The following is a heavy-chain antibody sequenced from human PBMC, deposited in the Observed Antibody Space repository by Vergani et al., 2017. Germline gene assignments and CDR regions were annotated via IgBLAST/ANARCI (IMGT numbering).Heavy chain of an antibody. CDR1: GFHVGHYW. CDR3: TTGFPGSSWSTY. D-gene: IGHD6-13*01. J-gene: IGHJ4*01. Sequence: EVQLVESGGDFVQPGGSLTLSCAASGFHVGHYWMSWVRQAPGKGLEWVGFVRNKEDGGTPEHAASVKGRFTISRDDSKAIAYLQMNSLKTEDTAVYYCTTGFPGSSWSTYWGQGTLVTVSS. CDR2: VRNKEDGGTP. V-gene: IGHV3-49*04.